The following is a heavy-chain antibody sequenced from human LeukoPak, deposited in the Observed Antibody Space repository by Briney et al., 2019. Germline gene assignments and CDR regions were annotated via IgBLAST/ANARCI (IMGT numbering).Heavy chain of an antibody. CDR1: GGSISSGGYY. J-gene: IGHJ3*02. D-gene: IGHD1-1*01. Sequence: PSETLSLTCTVSGGSISSGGYYWSWIRQHPGKGLEWIGYIYFSGSTNYNPSLKSRVTMSVDTSKNQFSLKLSSVTAADTAVYYCASPSTRGTNTFAIWGQGTMVTVSS. V-gene: IGHV4-61*08. CDR3: ASPSTRGTNTFAI. CDR2: IYFSGST.